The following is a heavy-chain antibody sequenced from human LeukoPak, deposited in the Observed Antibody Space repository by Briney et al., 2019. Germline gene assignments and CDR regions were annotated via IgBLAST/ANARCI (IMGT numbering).Heavy chain of an antibody. J-gene: IGHJ4*02. Sequence: GGSLRLSCAASGFTFSSYSMNWVRQAPGKGLEWVSSISSSSSYIYYADSVKGRFTISRDNSKNTLYLQMNSLRAEDTAVYYCARESYYYDSSGYYRGGFDYWGQGTLVTVSS. CDR2: ISSSSSYI. V-gene: IGHV3-21*01. D-gene: IGHD3-22*01. CDR3: ARESYYYDSSGYYRGGFDY. CDR1: GFTFSSYS.